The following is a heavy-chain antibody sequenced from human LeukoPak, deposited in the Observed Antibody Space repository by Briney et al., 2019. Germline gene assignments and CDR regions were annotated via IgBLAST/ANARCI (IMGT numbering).Heavy chain of an antibody. CDR3: ARHGYNYGSSFGWFDP. Sequence: TGGSLRLSCAASGFTLSSYSMNWVRQAPGKGPEWVSYISSSSTIIYYADSVKGRFTISRDNAKNSLYLQMNSLRAEDTAVYYCARHGYNYGSSFGWFDPWGQGTLVTVSS. V-gene: IGHV3-48*01. CDR1: GFTLSSYS. CDR2: ISSSSTII. J-gene: IGHJ5*02. D-gene: IGHD5-18*01.